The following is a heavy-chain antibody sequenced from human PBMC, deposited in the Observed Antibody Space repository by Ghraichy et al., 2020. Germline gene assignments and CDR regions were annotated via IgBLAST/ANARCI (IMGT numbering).Heavy chain of an antibody. J-gene: IGHJ4*02. CDR1: GFTFSSYW. CDR2: IKQDGSEK. D-gene: IGHD3-10*01. Sequence: GESLNISCAASGFTFSSYWMSWVRQAPGKGLEWVANIKQDGSEKYYVDSVKGRFTISRDNAKNSLYLQMNSLRAEDTAVYYCARGGYYYLYWGQGTLVTVSS. V-gene: IGHV3-7*04. CDR3: ARGGYYYLY.